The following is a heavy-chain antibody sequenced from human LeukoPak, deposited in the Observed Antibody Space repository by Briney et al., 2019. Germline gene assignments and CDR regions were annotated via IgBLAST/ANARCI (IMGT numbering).Heavy chain of an antibody. V-gene: IGHV4-34*01. CDR1: GGSFSGYY. CDR2: INHSGST. CDR3: ARTRVVRGVHYYYYGMDV. Sequence: SETLSLTCAVYGGSFSGYYWSWIRQPPGKGLEWIGEINHSGSTNYNPSLKSRVTISVDTSKNQFSLKLSSVTAADTAVYYCARTRVVRGVHYYYYGMDVWGQGTTVTVSS. D-gene: IGHD3-10*01. J-gene: IGHJ6*02.